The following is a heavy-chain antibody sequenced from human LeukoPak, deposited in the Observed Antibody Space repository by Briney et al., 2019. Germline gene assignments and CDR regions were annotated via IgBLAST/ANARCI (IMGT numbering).Heavy chain of an antibody. V-gene: IGHV3-7*04. J-gene: IGHJ4*02. CDR2: IKQDGSEK. CDR1: GFTFSSYR. CDR3: TRGLLGIDY. D-gene: IGHD2-8*02. Sequence: PGGSLRLSCAASGFTFSSYRMSWVRQAPGKGLEWVANIKQDGSEKYYVDSVKGRFTISRDNAKNSLYLQMNSLRAEDTAVYYCTRGLLGIDYWGQGTLVTVSS.